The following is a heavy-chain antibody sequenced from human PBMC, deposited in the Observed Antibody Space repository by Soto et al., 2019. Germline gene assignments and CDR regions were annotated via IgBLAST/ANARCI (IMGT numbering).Heavy chain of an antibody. CDR3: ARKAGYYGSGSYYKSPNNYYYYYYMDV. J-gene: IGHJ6*03. V-gene: IGHV4-31*03. CDR1: GGSISSGGYY. D-gene: IGHD3-10*01. CDR2: IYYSGST. Sequence: SETLSLTCTVSGGSISSGGYYWSWIRQHPGKGLEWIGYIYYSGSTYYNPSLKSRVTISVDTSKNQFSLKLSSVTAADTAVYYCARKAGYYGSGSYYKSPNNYYYYYYMDVWGKGTTVTVS.